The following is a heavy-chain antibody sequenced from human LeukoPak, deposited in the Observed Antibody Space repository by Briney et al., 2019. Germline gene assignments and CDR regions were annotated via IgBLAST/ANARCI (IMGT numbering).Heavy chain of an antibody. V-gene: IGHV3-23*01. CDR1: GFTFSSYA. CDR2: ISGSGGST. D-gene: IGHD1-7*01. Sequence: GGSLRLSCAASGFTFSSYAMSWVRQAPGKGLEWVSAISGSGGSTYYADSVKGRFTISRDNSKNTLYLQMNSLRAEDTAVYYCALLRGWNYEVGYWGQGTLVTVSS. CDR3: ALLRGWNYEVGY. J-gene: IGHJ4*02.